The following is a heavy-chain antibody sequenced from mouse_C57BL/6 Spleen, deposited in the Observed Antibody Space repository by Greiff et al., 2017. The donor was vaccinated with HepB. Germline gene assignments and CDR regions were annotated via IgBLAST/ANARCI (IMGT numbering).Heavy chain of an antibody. CDR3: ARGGYDAWFAY. J-gene: IGHJ3*01. CDR1: GYTFTSYW. CDR2: INPSNGGT. V-gene: IGHV1-53*01. Sequence: QVHVKQPGPELVKPGASVKLSCKASGYTFTSYWMHWVKQRPGQGLEWIGNINPSNGGTNYNEKFKSKATLTVDKSSSTAYMQLSSLTSEDSAVYYCARGGYDAWFAYWGQGTLVTVSA. D-gene: IGHD2-2*01.